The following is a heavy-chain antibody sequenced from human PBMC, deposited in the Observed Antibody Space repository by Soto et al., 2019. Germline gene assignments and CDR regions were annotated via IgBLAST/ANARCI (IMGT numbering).Heavy chain of an antibody. D-gene: IGHD3-22*01. CDR3: ARRRITMIVVVFDAFDI. CDR2: IYHSGNT. J-gene: IGHJ3*02. CDR1: GGSISSSYW. V-gene: IGHV4-4*02. Sequence: QVQLQESGPGLVKPSRTLSLTCAVSGGSISSSYWWSWVRQPPGKGLEWIGEIYHSGNTNYNPSLKSRVTISVDKSKNQFSLKLSSVTAADTAVYYCARRRITMIVVVFDAFDIWGQGTMVTVSS.